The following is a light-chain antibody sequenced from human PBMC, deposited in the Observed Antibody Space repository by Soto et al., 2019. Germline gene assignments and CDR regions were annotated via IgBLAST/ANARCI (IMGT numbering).Light chain of an antibody. CDR1: QTVGAY. Sequence: EIVMKQSPAALSVSPGERASLSCKASQTVGAYLAWYQQKPGQAPRLLIYDASNRATGVPDRFSGGGSGTDFTLTICSLEPEDFALYYCQQRSNLPPTSGQGTRLEIK. J-gene: IGKJ5*01. CDR3: QQRSNLPPT. V-gene: IGKV3-11*01. CDR2: DAS.